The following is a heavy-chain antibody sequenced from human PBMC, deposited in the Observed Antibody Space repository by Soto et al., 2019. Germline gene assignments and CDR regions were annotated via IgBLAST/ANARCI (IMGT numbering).Heavy chain of an antibody. V-gene: IGHV3-30*18. CDR1: GFTFSSYG. CDR3: AKDNGSGCDWLRVGDASDI. D-gene: IGHD5-12*01. CDR2: ISYDGSNK. Sequence: QVQLVESGGGVVQPGRSLRLSCAASGFTFSSYGMHWVRQAPGQGLEWVAVISYDGSNKYYADSVKGRLTISRDNSKNTLYLQMNSLRGEDTAVYYCAKDNGSGCDWLRVGDASDIRGQGTMVTVSS. J-gene: IGHJ3*02.